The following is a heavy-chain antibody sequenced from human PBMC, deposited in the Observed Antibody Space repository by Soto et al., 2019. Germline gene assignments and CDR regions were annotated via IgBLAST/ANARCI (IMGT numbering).Heavy chain of an antibody. CDR2: ISYDGSNK. J-gene: IGHJ4*02. D-gene: IGHD3-16*02. CDR1: GFTFSSYG. V-gene: IGHV3-30*18. CDR3: AKVYFDGVITFGGVID. Sequence: GGSLRLSCAASGFTFSSYGMHWVRQAPGKGLEWVAVISYDGSNKYYADSVKGRFTISRDNSKNTLYLQMNSLRAEDAAVYYCAKVYFDGVITFGGVIDWGQGT.